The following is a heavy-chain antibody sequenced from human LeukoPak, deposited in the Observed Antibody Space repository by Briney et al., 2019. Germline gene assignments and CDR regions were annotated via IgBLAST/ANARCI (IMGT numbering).Heavy chain of an antibody. Sequence: SETLSLTCAASSASVSSSKWWSWVRPPPGKGLEWIGEIYHSGSTNYNPSLKSRVTISVDKSKNQFSLKLSSVTAADTAVYFCARSADSVITRGAFDIWGQGTMVTVSS. CDR2: IYHSGST. CDR3: ARSADSVITRGAFDI. V-gene: IGHV4-4*02. D-gene: IGHD3-22*01. CDR1: SASVSSSKW. J-gene: IGHJ3*02.